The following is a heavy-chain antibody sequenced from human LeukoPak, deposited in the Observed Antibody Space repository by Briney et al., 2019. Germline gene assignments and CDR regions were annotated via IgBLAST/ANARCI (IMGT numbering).Heavy chain of an antibody. CDR3: AHTGYGSGSYLRYYYFGLDV. CDR2: IYWDDDK. CDR1: GLSLTTSGVG. J-gene: IGHJ6*02. V-gene: IGHV2-5*02. Sequence: SGPTLVNPTQTLTLTCTLSGLSLTTSGVGVGWIRQPPGKALEWLALIYWDDDKRYNPSLKTRLTITKDTSKNQVVLTMTNMDPVDTATYYCAHTGYGSGSYLRYYYFGLDVWGQGTTVTVSS. D-gene: IGHD3-10*01.